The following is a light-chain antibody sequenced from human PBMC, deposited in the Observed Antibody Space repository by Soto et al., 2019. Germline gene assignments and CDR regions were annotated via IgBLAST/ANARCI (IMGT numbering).Light chain of an antibody. J-gene: IGKJ3*01. CDR1: QSVLYSTNNKNY. V-gene: IGKV4-1*01. Sequence: DIVMTQSPDSLAVSLGERATINYKSSQSVLYSTNNKNYLAWYQQKPGQPPKLLIYWASTRESGVPDRFSGSGSGTAFTLTISSLQAEDVAVYYCQQYYSTPPTFGPGTKVDIK. CDR3: QQYYSTPPT. CDR2: WAS.